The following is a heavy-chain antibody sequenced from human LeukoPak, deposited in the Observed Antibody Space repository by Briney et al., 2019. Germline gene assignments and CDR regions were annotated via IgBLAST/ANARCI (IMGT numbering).Heavy chain of an antibody. Sequence: PGGSLRLSCAASGFTLSSYAMSWVRQAPGKGLEWASAISGSGGSTYYADSVKGRFTISRDNSKNTLYLQMNSLRAEDTAVYYCAKVHDFWSGYYLYFDYWGQGTLVTVSS. CDR1: GFTLSSYA. J-gene: IGHJ4*02. V-gene: IGHV3-23*01. CDR2: ISGSGGST. CDR3: AKVHDFWSGYYLYFDY. D-gene: IGHD3-3*01.